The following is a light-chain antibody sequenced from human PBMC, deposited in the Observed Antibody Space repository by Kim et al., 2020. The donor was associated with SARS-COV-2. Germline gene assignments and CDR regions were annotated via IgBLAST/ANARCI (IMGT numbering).Light chain of an antibody. CDR1: SSNIGNNY. CDR3: ATWDNSLSAVV. Sequence: QSVLTQPPSVSATPGQRVTISCSGSSSNIGNNYVTWYQQLPGTAPKLLIYANDKRPSGIPDRFSGSKSGTSATLGITGLQSGDEADYYCATWDNSLSAVVFGGGTQLTVL. CDR2: AND. J-gene: IGLJ2*01. V-gene: IGLV1-51*01.